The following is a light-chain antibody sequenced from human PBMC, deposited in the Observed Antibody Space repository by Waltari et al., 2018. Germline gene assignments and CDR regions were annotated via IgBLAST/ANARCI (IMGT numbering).Light chain of an antibody. J-gene: IGKJ2*01. V-gene: IGKV2-30*02. CDR1: QSLVQSDGNTY. Sequence: DVVMTQSPLSLPVTLGQPASISCKSSQSLVQSDGNTYLQWFHQRPGQSPRRLIYKVSYRDSGVPDRFSGSGSGTDFTLKISRVEAEDVGVYYCMQGTHWPYTFGQGTKLDIK. CDR3: MQGTHWPYT. CDR2: KVS.